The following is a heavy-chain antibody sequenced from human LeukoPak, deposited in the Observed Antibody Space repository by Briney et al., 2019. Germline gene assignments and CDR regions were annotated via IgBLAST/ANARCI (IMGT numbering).Heavy chain of an antibody. CDR1: GGSISSTDYY. CDR3: ARASGRELPNYYFDS. CDR2: IYSGDST. V-gene: IGHV4-39*07. J-gene: IGHJ4*02. Sequence: PSETLSLTCTVSGGSISSTDYYWGWVRQSPGKGLDYIGSIYSGDSTYYSPSLKCRVTISVDTSKNQFSLKLSSVTAADTAVYYCARASGRELPNYYFDSWGQGVLVTVSS. D-gene: IGHD5-24*01.